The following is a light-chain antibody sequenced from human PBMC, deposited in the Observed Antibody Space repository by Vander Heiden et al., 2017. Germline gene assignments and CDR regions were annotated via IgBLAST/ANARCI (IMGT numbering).Light chain of an antibody. V-gene: IGLV2-8*01. CDR3: SSYAGSNNCVV. CDR1: SNDVGAYGD. CDR2: EVN. Sequence: QSALTQPPSASGSPGQSVTISCPGTSNDVGAYGDVSWYQQPPGKAAKLSSYEVNERPSGVPDRFSGSKSGNTASLTVSGLQAEDEADYYCSSYAGSNNCVVFGGGTKLTVL. J-gene: IGLJ3*02.